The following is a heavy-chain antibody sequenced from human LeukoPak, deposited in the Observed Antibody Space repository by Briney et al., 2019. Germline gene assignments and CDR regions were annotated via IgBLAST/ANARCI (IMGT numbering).Heavy chain of an antibody. V-gene: IGHV1-69*13. CDR1: GGTFSSYA. CDR2: IIPIFGTA. D-gene: IGHD2-21*02. Sequence: GASVKVSCKASGGTFSSYAISWVRQASGQGLEWMGGIIPIFGTANYAQKFQGRVTITADESTSTAYMELSSLRSEDTAVYYCAGRPYCGGDCYSNWFDPWGQGTLVTVSS. J-gene: IGHJ5*02. CDR3: AGRPYCGGDCYSNWFDP.